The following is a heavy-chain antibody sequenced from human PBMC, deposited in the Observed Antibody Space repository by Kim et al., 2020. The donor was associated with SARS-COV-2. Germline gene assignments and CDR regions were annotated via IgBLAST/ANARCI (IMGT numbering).Heavy chain of an antibody. CDR1: GFTFSSYG. D-gene: IGHD4-17*01. CDR2: IWYDGSNK. J-gene: IGHJ6*02. V-gene: IGHV3-33*01. Sequence: GGSLRLSCAASGFTFSSYGMHWVRQAPGKGLEWVAVIWYDGSNKYYADSVKGRFTISRDNSKNTLYLQMNSLRAEDTAVYYCASTPLPTVSYYYYGMDVWGQGTTVTVSS. CDR3: ASTPLPTVSYYYYGMDV.